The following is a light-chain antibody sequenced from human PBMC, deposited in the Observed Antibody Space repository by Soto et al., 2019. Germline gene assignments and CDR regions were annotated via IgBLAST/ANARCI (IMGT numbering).Light chain of an antibody. V-gene: IGLV1-47*01. J-gene: IGLJ1*01. CDR2: KNS. Sequence: QSVLTQPPSASGTPGQTVTISCSGSGSNIGSNYVDWYQQFPGTAPKLLIYKNSQRPSGVPDRFSGSKSGTSASLAISGLRSEGEADYYCAAWDDSLSAAYVFGTGTKVTVL. CDR3: AAWDDSLSAAYV. CDR1: GSNIGSNY.